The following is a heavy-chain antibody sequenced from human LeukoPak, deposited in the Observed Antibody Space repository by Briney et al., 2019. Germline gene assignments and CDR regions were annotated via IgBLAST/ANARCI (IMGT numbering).Heavy chain of an antibody. D-gene: IGHD3-22*01. CDR1: GFIFSNFD. J-gene: IGHJ4*02. CDR2: ISRSCDTI. Sequence: GGSLRLSCAASGFIFSNFDMNWVRQAPGKGPDWVSYISRSCDTIYYADSVRGRFTILRDNAKNSLHLQMTSLSAEDTAVFYCVRGQTYYYETSDDWGARHFDYWGKGTLVTVSS. CDR3: VRGQTYYYETSDDWGARHFDY. V-gene: IGHV3-48*03.